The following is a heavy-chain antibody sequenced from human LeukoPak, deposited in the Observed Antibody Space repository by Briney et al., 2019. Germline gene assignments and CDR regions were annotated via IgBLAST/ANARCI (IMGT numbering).Heavy chain of an antibody. CDR3: ARVHKVVPAAIPLFDY. V-gene: IGHV4-39*07. CDR2: IYYSGST. D-gene: IGHD2-2*02. CDR1: GGSISSSSYY. J-gene: IGHJ4*02. Sequence: PSETLSLTCTVSGGSISSSSYYWGWIRQPPGKGLEWIGSIYYSGSTYYNPSLKSRVTISVDTSKNQFSLKLSSVTAADTAVYYCARVHKVVPAAIPLFDYWGQGTLVTVSS.